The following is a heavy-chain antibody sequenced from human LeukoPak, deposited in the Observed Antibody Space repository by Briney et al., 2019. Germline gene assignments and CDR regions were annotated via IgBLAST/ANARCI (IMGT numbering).Heavy chain of an antibody. V-gene: IGHV1-18*01. D-gene: IGHD6-13*01. CDR2: ISAYNGNT. Sequence: ASVKVSCKASGYTFTSYGISRVRQAPGQGLEWMGWISAYNGNTNYAQKLQGRVTMTPDTSTSTAYMELRSLRSDNTAVYYCARDRGSWYVDYWGQGTLVTVSS. CDR1: GYTFTSYG. J-gene: IGHJ4*02. CDR3: ARDRGSWYVDY.